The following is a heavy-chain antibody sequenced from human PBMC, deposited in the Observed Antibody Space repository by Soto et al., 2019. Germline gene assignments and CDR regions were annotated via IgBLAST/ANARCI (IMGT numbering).Heavy chain of an antibody. D-gene: IGHD6-19*01. J-gene: IGHJ4*02. Sequence: PSGTLSPPSHPPCGSISGSYSSWIPQSPGKGLEWLGYVYYTGSTNYSPSLRSRVSISVDTSKNEFSLRLSSVTAADTAVYFCARSVAVPGAHIDYWGQGTQVTVSS. CDR1: CGSISGSY. CDR3: ARSVAVPGAHIDY. CDR2: VYYTGST. V-gene: IGHV4-59*01.